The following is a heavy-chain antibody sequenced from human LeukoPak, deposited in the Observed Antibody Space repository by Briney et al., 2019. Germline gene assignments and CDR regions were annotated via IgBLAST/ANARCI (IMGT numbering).Heavy chain of an antibody. J-gene: IGHJ4*02. CDR1: GYSISSGYY. D-gene: IGHD6-19*01. V-gene: IGHV4-38-2*01. CDR2: MYHSGST. CDR3: ARSKIAVAGYYFDY. Sequence: SETLSLTCAVSGYSISSGYYWGWFRQPPGKGLEWIGCMYHSGSTYYNPSLKSRVTISVDTSKNQFSLKLSSVTAADTAVYYCARSKIAVAGYYFDYWGQGTLVTVSS.